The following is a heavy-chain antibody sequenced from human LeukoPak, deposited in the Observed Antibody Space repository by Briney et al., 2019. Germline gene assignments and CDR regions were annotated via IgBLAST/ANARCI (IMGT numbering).Heavy chain of an antibody. Sequence: PGGSLRLSCAASGFTFSSYAMSWVRQAPGKGLEWVSAISGSGGSTYYADSVKGRFTISRDNSKNTLYLQMNSLRAEDTAVYYCASHLTGGSYHDAFDIWGQGTMVTVSS. J-gene: IGHJ3*02. CDR3: ASHLTGGSYHDAFDI. V-gene: IGHV3-23*01. CDR2: ISGSGGST. CDR1: GFTFSSYA. D-gene: IGHD1-26*01.